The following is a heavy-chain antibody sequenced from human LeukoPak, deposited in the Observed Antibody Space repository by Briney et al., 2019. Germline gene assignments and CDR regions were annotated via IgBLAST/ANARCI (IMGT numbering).Heavy chain of an antibody. V-gene: IGHV4-59*08. CDR2: IYYSGST. D-gene: IGHD2-15*01. CDR3: ARGKEYCSGGSCSRYYYYGMDL. J-gene: IGHJ6*02. Sequence: PSETLSLTCTVSGGSISSYYWSWIRQPPGKGLEWIGYIYYSGSTNYNPSLKSRVTISVDTSKNQFSLKLSSVTAADTAVYYCARGKEYCSGGSCSRYYYYGMDLWGQGTTVTVSS. CDR1: GGSISSYY.